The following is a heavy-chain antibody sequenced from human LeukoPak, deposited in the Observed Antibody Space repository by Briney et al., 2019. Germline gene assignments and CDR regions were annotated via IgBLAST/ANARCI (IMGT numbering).Heavy chain of an antibody. V-gene: IGHV4-38-2*01. J-gene: IGHJ6*03. CDR1: GYSISSGYY. Sequence: SETLSLTCAVSGYSISSGYYWGWIRRPPGKGREWSGRIYHSGSTYYNPSLKSRVTISVDTSKNQFSLKLSSVTAADTAVYYCARLYYGGITYYYYYMDVWGKGTTVTVSS. D-gene: IGHD4-23*01. CDR2: IYHSGST. CDR3: ARLYYGGITYYYYYMDV.